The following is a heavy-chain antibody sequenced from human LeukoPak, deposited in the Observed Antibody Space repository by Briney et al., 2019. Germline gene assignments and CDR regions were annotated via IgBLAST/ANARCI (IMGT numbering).Heavy chain of an antibody. CDR1: GFTFSSYG. J-gene: IGHJ4*02. V-gene: IGHV3-49*04. D-gene: IGHD3-16*01. CDR3: TRGMITFGGVMSWEGIFDY. Sequence: PGGSLRLSCAASGFTFSSYGMHWVRQAPGKGLEWVGFIRSKAYGGTTEYAASVKGRFTISRDDSKSIAYLQMNSLKTEDTAVYYCTRGMITFGGVMSWEGIFDYWGQGTLVTVSS. CDR2: IRSKAYGGTT.